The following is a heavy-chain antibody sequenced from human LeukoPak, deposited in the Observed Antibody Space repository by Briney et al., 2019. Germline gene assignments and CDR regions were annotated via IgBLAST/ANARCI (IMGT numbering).Heavy chain of an antibody. CDR2: IYYSGST. D-gene: IGHD1-26*01. Sequence: KTSETLSLTCTVSGGSISSSDYYWGWIRQPPGKGLEWIGSIYYSGSTYYNPSLKSRVTISVDTSKNQFSLKLSSVTAADTAVYYCARIVGASDYWGQGTLVTVSS. CDR3: ARIVGASDY. V-gene: IGHV4-39*01. J-gene: IGHJ4*02. CDR1: GGSISSSDYY.